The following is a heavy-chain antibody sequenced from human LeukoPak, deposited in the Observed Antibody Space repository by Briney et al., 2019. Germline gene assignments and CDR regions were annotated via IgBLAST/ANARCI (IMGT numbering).Heavy chain of an antibody. CDR2: IWNDGSNK. CDR3: AKDAQRGFDYSNSLEY. CDR1: GFTFSHYG. D-gene: IGHD4-11*01. Sequence: PGRSLRLSCAASGFTFSHYGMPWVRQAPGRGLEWVAVIWNDGSNKYYADSVKGRFTISRDNSQNTVDLHMNRLRAEDTAVYYCAKDAQRGFDYSNSLEYWGQGNLVTVSS. J-gene: IGHJ4*02. V-gene: IGHV3-33*06.